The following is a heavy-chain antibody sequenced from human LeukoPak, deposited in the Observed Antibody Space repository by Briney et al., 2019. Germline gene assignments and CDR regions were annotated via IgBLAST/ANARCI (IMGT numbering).Heavy chain of an antibody. CDR2: IYHSGSN. Sequence: SETLSLTCTVSGGSISSGVYYSSWIRQPPGKGLEWIGYIYHSGSNYYNPSLKSRVTISVDRSKNQFSLKLSSVTAADTAVYYCARASKEMAQMEPYYFDYWGQGTLVTVSS. CDR3: ARASKEMAQMEPYYFDY. D-gene: IGHD5-24*01. CDR1: GGSISSGVYY. V-gene: IGHV4-30-2*02. J-gene: IGHJ4*02.